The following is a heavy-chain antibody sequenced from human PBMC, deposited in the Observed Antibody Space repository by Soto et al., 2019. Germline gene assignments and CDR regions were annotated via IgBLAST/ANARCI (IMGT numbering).Heavy chain of an antibody. CDR3: ARRDDWFDP. Sequence: PSETLSLTCNFSGDSMTSPPYYWGWIRQPPGKGLEWIGTVYYSGATYYNPSLRGRLTVSADTSKNYFSLRLTSVTAADTAVYYCARRDDWFDPWGQGILVTVSS. CDR2: VYYSGAT. J-gene: IGHJ5*02. V-gene: IGHV4-39*02. D-gene: IGHD2-21*01. CDR1: GDSMTSPPYY.